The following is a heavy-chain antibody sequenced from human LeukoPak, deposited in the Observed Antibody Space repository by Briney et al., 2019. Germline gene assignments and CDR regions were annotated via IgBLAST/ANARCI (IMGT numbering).Heavy chain of an antibody. D-gene: IGHD3-22*01. CDR3: ARAGYYDSSGYSWFDP. CDR2: IYYSGST. J-gene: IGHJ5*02. CDR1: GGSISSYY. Sequence: SETLSLTCTVSGGSISSYYWSWIRQPPGKGLEWIGYIYYSGSTNYNPSLKSRVTISVDTSKNQFSLKLSSVTAADTAVYCCARAGYYDSSGYSWFDPWGQGTLVTVSS. V-gene: IGHV4-59*01.